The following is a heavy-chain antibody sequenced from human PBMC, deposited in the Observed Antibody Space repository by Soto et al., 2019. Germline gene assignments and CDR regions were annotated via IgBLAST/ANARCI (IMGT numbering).Heavy chain of an antibody. V-gene: IGHV5-10-1*01. CDR1: GYSFTSYW. Sequence: GESLKISCKGSGYSFTSYWISWVRQMPGKGLEWMGRIDPSDSYTNYSPSFQGHVTISAVKSISTAYLQWSSLKASDTAMYYCARPVYQSSSPASGVDDYWGQEPLVTVS. CDR3: ARPVYQSSSPASGVDDY. D-gene: IGHD6-13*01. J-gene: IGHJ4*02. CDR2: IDPSDSYT.